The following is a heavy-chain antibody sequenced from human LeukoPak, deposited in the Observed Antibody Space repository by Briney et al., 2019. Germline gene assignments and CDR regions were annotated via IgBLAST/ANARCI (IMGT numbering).Heavy chain of an antibody. CDR1: GFAYSGSS. V-gene: IGHV3-74*01. CDR2: IQRDGSSP. Sequence: PGGSLRLSCTASGFAYSGSSMHCVRQAPGKGLEWVSGIQRDGSSPTYADSVKGRFTISRDNAKGSVYLQVNILRAEDTAVYYCSRGHYGPDYWGQGTLVTVSS. J-gene: IGHJ4*02. D-gene: IGHD3-16*01. CDR3: SRGHYGPDY.